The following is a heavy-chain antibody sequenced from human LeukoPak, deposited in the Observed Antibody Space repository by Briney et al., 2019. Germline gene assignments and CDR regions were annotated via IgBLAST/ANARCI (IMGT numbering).Heavy chain of an antibody. CDR1: GYTFTSYA. D-gene: IGHD3-10*01. V-gene: IGHV1-3*01. CDR3: ARSRVTMVRGVITPLDY. Sequence: ASVAVSCKASGYTFTSYAMHWVRQAPGQRLEWMGWINAGNGNTKYSQKFQGRVTITRDTSASTAYMELSSLRSEDTAVYYCARSRVTMVRGVITPLDYWSQGTLVTVSS. J-gene: IGHJ4*02. CDR2: INAGNGNT.